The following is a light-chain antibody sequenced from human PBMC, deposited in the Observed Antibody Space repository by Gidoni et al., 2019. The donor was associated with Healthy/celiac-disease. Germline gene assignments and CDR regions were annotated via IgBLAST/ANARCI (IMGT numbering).Light chain of an antibody. CDR3: QKYNSAPPEFT. V-gene: IGKV1-27*01. CDR2: AAS. Sequence: DIQMTQSPSSLSASVGDRVTITCRASQCISNYLAWYQQKPGKVPKLLIYAASTLQSGVPSRFSGSGSGTDLTLTISSLQPEDVATYYCQKYNSAPPEFTFGPRTKVDIK. CDR1: QCISNY. J-gene: IGKJ3*01.